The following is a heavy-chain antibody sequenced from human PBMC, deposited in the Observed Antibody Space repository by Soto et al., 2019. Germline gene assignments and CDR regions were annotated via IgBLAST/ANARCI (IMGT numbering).Heavy chain of an antibody. D-gene: IGHD4-17*01. CDR3: ARVNLDYVTGMDV. V-gene: IGHV4-31*03. CDR1: GGSISDY. J-gene: IGHJ6*02. CDR2: IYNSGTT. Sequence: QVHLQESGPGLVKPSQTLSLTCTVSGGSISDYWSWVRQHPGKGLEWIGYIYNSGTTYYNPSLKSRLAMSVDNSKNPFPPQLSSVTAADTAVYYCARVNLDYVTGMDVWGQGTTVTVSS.